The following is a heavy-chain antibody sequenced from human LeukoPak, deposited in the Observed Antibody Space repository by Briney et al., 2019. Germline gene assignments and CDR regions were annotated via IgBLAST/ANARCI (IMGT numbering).Heavy chain of an antibody. CDR1: GYTFTSYG. V-gene: IGHV1-18*01. CDR2: ISAYNGNT. J-gene: IGHJ4*02. CDR3: ARDRGPYGSGSYGDY. D-gene: IGHD3-10*01. Sequence: ASVKVSCKASGYTFTSYGISWVRQASGQGLEWMGWISAYNGNTNYAQKLQGRVTMTTDTSTSTAYMEMRSLRSDDTAVYYCARDRGPYGSGSYGDYWGQGTLVTVSS.